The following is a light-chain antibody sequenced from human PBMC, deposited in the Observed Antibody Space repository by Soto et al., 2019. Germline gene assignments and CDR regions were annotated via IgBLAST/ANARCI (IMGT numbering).Light chain of an antibody. V-gene: IGKV3-11*01. J-gene: IGKJ4*01. CDR2: DVS. CDR1: QSVGNS. Sequence: EIVLTQSPAALSFSPGQRATLSCRASQSVGNSLAWYQQKPGQAPRLLIYDVSGKPVGIPARFTGSGSGTDFTLTISGLEPEDFAVYYCQQRANWPLTFGGGTKVDIK. CDR3: QQRANWPLT.